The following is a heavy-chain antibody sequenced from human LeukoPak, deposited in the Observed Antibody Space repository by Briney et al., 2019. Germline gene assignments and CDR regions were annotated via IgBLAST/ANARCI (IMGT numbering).Heavy chain of an antibody. D-gene: IGHD2-2*01. V-gene: IGHV1-69*13. Sequence: SVKVSCKASRDTFINNVISWLRQVPGQGLEWMGGIIPIFGSSAYAQKFQGRVTITADESTSTAYMDLSSLRSEDTAVYYCARVVTPRYCSTTSCYWKGWFDPWGQGTLVTVSS. CDR3: ARVVTPRYCSTTSCYWKGWFDP. CDR1: RDTFINNV. CDR2: IIPIFGSS. J-gene: IGHJ5*02.